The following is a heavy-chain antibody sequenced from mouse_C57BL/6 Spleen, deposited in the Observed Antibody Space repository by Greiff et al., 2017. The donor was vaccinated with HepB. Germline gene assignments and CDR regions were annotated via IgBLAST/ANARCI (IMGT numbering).Heavy chain of an antibody. CDR2: INPNNGGT. V-gene: IGHV1-22*01. D-gene: IGHD2-4*01. Sequence: EVKLQESGPELVKPGASVKMSCKASGYTFTDYNMHWVKQSHGKSLEWIGYINPNNGGTSYNQKFKGKATLTVNKSSSTAYMELRSLTSEDSAVYYCAREEKPYYDYDRGFAYWGQGTLVTVSA. J-gene: IGHJ3*01. CDR3: AREEKPYYDYDRGFAY. CDR1: GYTFTDYN.